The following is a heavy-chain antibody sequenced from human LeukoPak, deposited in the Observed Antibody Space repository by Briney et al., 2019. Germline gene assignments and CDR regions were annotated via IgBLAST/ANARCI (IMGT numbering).Heavy chain of an antibody. D-gene: IGHD6-13*01. Sequence: NPSDTLSLTCAVSGGSISSSAWWSWVRQPPGKGLEWIGEVYHSGSTNYNSFLKGRVTISVDKSKNQFSLKLTSATAADTAVYYCARDLGSSWFEPLDYWGQGILVIVSS. J-gene: IGHJ4*02. CDR2: VYHSGST. CDR3: ARDLGSSWFEPLDY. V-gene: IGHV4-4*02. CDR1: GGSISSSAW.